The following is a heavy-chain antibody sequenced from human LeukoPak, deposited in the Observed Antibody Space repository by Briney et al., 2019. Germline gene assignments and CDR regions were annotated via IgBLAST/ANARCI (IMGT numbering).Heavy chain of an antibody. J-gene: IGHJ4*02. CDR2: ISGSGGST. D-gene: IGHD3-10*01. CDR1: GYTFTGYY. CDR3: AKTGMVRGVIIARFLVGSFDY. V-gene: IGHV3-23*01. Sequence: TCKASGYTFTGYYMHWVRQAPGKGLEWVSAISGSGGSTYYADSVKGRFTISRDNSKNTLYLQMNSLRAEDTAVYYCAKTGMVRGVIIARFLVGSFDYWGQGTLVTVSS.